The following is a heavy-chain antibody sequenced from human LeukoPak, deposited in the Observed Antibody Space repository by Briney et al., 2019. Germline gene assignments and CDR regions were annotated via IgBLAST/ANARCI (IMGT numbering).Heavy chain of an antibody. D-gene: IGHD6-6*01. CDR2: IYHSGST. V-gene: IGHV4-38-2*02. Sequence: SETLSLTCTVSGYSISSGYYWGWIRQPPGKGLEWIGSIYHSGSTYYNPSLKSRVTISVDTSKNQFSLKLSSVTAADTAVYYCARGGLGSSRPHWGQGTLVTASS. J-gene: IGHJ4*02. CDR3: ARGGLGSSRPH. CDR1: GYSISSGYY.